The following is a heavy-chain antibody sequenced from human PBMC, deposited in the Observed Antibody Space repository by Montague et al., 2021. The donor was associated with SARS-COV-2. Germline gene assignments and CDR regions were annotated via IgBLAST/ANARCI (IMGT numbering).Heavy chain of an antibody. CDR1: GGSFTSYY. CDR2: INHSGSS. V-gene: IGHV4-34*01. Sequence: SETLSLTCAVYGGSFTSYYWTWIRQPPGKGLEWIGEINHSGSSNYNPSLESRVTMSVDTSKNQFSLRLNSVSAADTAVYYCARAQVTIFGVLIMLPAAGAVDVWGQGTTVTVSS. J-gene: IGHJ3*01. CDR3: ARAQVTIFGVLIMLPAAGAVDV. D-gene: IGHD3-3*01.